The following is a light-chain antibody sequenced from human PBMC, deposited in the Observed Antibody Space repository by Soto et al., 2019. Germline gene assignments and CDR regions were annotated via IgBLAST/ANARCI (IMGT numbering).Light chain of an antibody. J-gene: IGLJ3*02. Sequence: QSALTQPASVSGSAGQSITISCSGTMRDVGAYNLVSWYQQHPGTAPKLIIYEVRNRPSGISSRFSGSRSGNTASLTISGLQPEDEGDYYCSSYASSGAVVFGGGTKLTVL. CDR2: EVR. CDR1: MRDVGAYNL. CDR3: SSYASSGAVV. V-gene: IGLV2-14*01.